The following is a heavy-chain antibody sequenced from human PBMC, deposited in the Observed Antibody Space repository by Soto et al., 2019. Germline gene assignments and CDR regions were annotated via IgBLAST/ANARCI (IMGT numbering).Heavy chain of an antibody. CDR1: GGTFSSYA. V-gene: IGHV1-69*13. J-gene: IGHJ6*02. CDR2: IIPIFGTA. D-gene: IGHD6-13*01. CDR3: ARGRVSIAAAESGYYGMDV. Sequence: SVKVSCKASGGTFSSYAISWVRQAPGQGLEWMGGIIPIFGTANYAQKFQGRVTITADESTSTAYMELSSLRSEDTAVYYCARGRVSIAAAESGYYGMDVWGQGTTVTVSS.